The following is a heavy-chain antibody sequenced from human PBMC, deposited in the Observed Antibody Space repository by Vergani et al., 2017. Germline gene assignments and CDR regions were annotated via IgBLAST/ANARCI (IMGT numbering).Heavy chain of an antibody. CDR1: GYTFTSYD. D-gene: IGHD4-17*01. V-gene: IGHV1-8*01. CDR2: MNLNSGNT. J-gene: IGHJ3*02. CDR3: ARPTDDYGDYVDAFDI. Sequence: QVQLVQSGAEVKKPGASVTVSCKASGYTFTSYDINWVRQATGQGLEWMGWMNLNSGNTGYAQKFQGRVTMTRNTSISTAYMELSSLRSEDTAVYYCARPTDDYGDYVDAFDIWGQGTMVTVSS.